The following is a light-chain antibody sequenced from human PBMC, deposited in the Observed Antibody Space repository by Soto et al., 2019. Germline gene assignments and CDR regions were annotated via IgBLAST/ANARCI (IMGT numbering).Light chain of an antibody. CDR3: QQYGDLPWT. V-gene: IGKV3-20*01. J-gene: IGKJ1*01. Sequence: ALTQSPGTLSSSAVERGTLXCTISQSVSSNYLAWYQQKPGQAPRLLIYGASSRATGIPDRFSGSGSGTDFTLTIDRLESEDFAVYFCQQYGDLPWTFGQGTKVDIK. CDR1: QSVSSNY. CDR2: GAS.